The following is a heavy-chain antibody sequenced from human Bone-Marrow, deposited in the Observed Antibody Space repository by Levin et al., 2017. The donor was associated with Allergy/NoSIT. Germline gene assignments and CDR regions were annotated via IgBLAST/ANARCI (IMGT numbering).Heavy chain of an antibody. J-gene: IGHJ4*02. CDR3: ARGDSYGFFGF. Sequence: GESLKISCAASGFTLSRYTMNWVRQGPRKGLEWVSSISSSSSYIFYADSVKGRFTISRDNANNSLYLQMNSLGAEDTAVYYCARGDSYGFFGFWGQGALVTVSS. V-gene: IGHV3-21*01. CDR2: ISSSSSYI. CDR1: GFTLSRYT. D-gene: IGHD3/OR15-3a*01.